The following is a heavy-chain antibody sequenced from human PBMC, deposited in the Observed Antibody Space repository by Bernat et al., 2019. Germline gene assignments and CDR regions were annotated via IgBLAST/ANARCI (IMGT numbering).Heavy chain of an antibody. Sequence: EVQLVESGGGLVQPGGSLKLSCAASGFTFSDSTMHWVRQASGRGLEWVGLIRGKPNNYATVYTASVNGRFTISRDNSKNTAYLQMSSLKTEDTAVYYCISSVVTTHNYDYWGQGTLVTVSS. V-gene: IGHV3-73*01. CDR2: IRGKPNNYAT. CDR3: ISSVVTTHNYDY. J-gene: IGHJ4*02. CDR1: GFTFSDST. D-gene: IGHD2-21*02.